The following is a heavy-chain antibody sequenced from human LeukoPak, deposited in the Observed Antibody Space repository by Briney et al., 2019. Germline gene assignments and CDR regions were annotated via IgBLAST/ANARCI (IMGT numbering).Heavy chain of an antibody. V-gene: IGHV4-39*01. CDR3: ARPLDAFDI. CDR2: IYYSGST. Sequence: PSETLSLTCTVSGGSISSSSYYWGWIRQPPGKGLEWIGIIYYSGSTYYNPSLKSRVTISVDTSKNQFSLKLSSVTAADTAVYYCARPLDAFDIWGQGTMVTVSS. CDR1: GGSISSSSYY. J-gene: IGHJ3*02.